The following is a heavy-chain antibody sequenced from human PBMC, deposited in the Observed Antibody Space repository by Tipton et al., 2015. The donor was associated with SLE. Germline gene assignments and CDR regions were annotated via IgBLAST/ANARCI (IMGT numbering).Heavy chain of an antibody. CDR1: GGSISSGSYY. CDR3: ARERTGTTGDRDY. J-gene: IGHJ4*02. CDR2: IYTSGST. Sequence: TLSLPCTVSGGSISSGSYYWSWIRQPAGKGLEWIGSIYTSGSTNYNPSLKSRVTISVDTSKNQFSLKLSSVTAADTAVYYCARERTGTTGDRDYWGQGTLVTVSS. D-gene: IGHD1-1*01. V-gene: IGHV4-61*02.